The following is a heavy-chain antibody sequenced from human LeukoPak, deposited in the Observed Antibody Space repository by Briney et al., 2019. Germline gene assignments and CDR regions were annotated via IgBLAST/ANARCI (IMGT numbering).Heavy chain of an antibody. J-gene: IGHJ3*02. D-gene: IGHD5-24*01. CDR2: INHSGST. V-gene: IGHV4-34*01. CDR3: AIDGYMDDFDI. CDR1: GGSFSGYY. Sequence: PSETLSLTCAVYGGSFSGYYWSWIRQPPGKGMEWIGEINHSGSTNYNPSLKSRVTISVDTSKNQFSLKLSSVTAADTAVYYCAIDGYMDDFDIWGQGTMVTVSS.